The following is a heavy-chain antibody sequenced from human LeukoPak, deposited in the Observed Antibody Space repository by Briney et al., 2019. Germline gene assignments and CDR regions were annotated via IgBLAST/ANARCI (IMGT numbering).Heavy chain of an antibody. CDR3: VKDFFFGVVITLFDY. D-gene: IGHD3-3*01. V-gene: IGHV3-64D*06. J-gene: IGHJ4*02. CDR2: ISSNGGST. CDR1: GFTLSSYA. Sequence: PGGSLRLSCTASGFTLSSYAMHWVRQAPGKGLEYVSAISSNGGSTYYADSVKGRFTISGDNSKNTLYLQMSSLRAEDTAVYYCVKDFFFGVVITLFDYWGQGTLVTVSS.